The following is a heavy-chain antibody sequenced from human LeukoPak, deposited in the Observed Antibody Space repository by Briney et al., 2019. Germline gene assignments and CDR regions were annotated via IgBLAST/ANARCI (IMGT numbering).Heavy chain of an antibody. V-gene: IGHV4-39*01. CDR1: GGSISSSSYY. Sequence: SETLSLTCTVSGGSISSSSYYWGWIRQPPGKGLEWIGSIYYSGSTYYNPSLKSRVTISVDTSKNQFSLKLSSVTAADTAVYYCAQGIDSSAPVSDDAFDIWGQGTMVTVSS. D-gene: IGHD6-19*01. J-gene: IGHJ3*02. CDR3: AQGIDSSAPVSDDAFDI. CDR2: IYYSGST.